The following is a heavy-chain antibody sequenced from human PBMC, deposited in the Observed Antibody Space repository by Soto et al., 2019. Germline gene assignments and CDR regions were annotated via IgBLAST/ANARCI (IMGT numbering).Heavy chain of an antibody. V-gene: IGHV3-11*01. J-gene: IGHJ4*02. CDR2: ISSRGTSL. CDR3: ARDRTDCASTSCALDH. Sequence: PGGSLRLSCAASGFTLSDYYMTWIRQAPGKGPEWVSYISSRGTSLYYADSVKGRFTISRDNGQNVLYLQMNSLRVEDTVVYYCARDRTDCASTSCALDHWGQGTLVTVSS. D-gene: IGHD2-2*01. CDR1: GFTLSDYY.